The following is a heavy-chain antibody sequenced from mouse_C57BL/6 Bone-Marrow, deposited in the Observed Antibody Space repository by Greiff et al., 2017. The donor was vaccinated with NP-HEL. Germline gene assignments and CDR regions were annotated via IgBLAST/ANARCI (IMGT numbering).Heavy chain of an antibody. CDR2: ISSGSSTI. CDR3: ARTTMVTEGFAY. CDR1: GFTFSDYG. J-gene: IGHJ3*01. V-gene: IGHV5-17*01. D-gene: IGHD2-2*01. Sequence: EVQLVESGGGLVKPGGSLKLSCAASGFTFSDYGMHWVRQAPEKGLEWVAYISSGSSTIYYADTVKGRFTISRDNAKNTLFLQMTSLRSEDTAMYYCARTTMVTEGFAYWGQGTLVTVSA.